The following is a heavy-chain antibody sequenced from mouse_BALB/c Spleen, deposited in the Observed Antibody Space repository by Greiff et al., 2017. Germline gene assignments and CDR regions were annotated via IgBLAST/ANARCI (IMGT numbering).Heavy chain of an antibody. CDR1: GFTFSSFG. D-gene: IGHD1-1*01. CDR3: ARGDGSYWYFDV. V-gene: IGHV5-17*02. J-gene: IGHJ1*01. CDR2: ISSGSSTI. Sequence: EVHLVESGGGLVQPGGSRKLSCAASGFTFSSFGMHWVRQAPEKGLEWVAYISSGSSTIYYADTVKGRFTISRDNPKNTLFLQMTSLRSEDTAMYYCARGDGSYWYFDVWGAGTTVTVSS.